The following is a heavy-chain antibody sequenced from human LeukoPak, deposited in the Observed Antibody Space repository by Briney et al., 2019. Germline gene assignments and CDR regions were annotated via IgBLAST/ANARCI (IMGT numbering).Heavy chain of an antibody. Sequence: SETLSLTCSVSGGYISTSNYYWGWIRQPPGKGLEWIGTIYYSGRTYYNPSLQSRVAISLDTSQNQLSLQVRSVTVVDTAVYYCARFFYYDASLPPYWGQGTLVTVSS. J-gene: IGHJ4*02. V-gene: IGHV4-39*01. D-gene: IGHD3-16*01. CDR2: IYYSGRT. CDR1: GGYISTSNYY. CDR3: ARFFYYDASLPPY.